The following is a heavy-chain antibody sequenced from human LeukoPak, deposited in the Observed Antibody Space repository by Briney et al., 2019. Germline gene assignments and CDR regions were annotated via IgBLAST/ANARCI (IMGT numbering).Heavy chain of an antibody. CDR2: FDPEDGET. J-gene: IGHJ6*02. Sequence: ASVKVPCKVSGYTLTELSMHWVRQAPGKGLEWMGGFDPEDGETIYAQKFQGRVTMTEDTSTDTAYMELSSLRSEDTAVYYCATASIAAAGIAGMDVWGQGTTVTVSS. CDR3: ATASIAAAGIAGMDV. D-gene: IGHD6-13*01. CDR1: GYTLTELS. V-gene: IGHV1-24*01.